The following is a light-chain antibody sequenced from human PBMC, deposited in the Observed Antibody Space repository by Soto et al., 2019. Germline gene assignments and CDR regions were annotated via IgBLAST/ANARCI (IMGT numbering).Light chain of an antibody. V-gene: IGKV3-15*01. CDR3: QQYRSWPRT. J-gene: IGKJ1*01. Sequence: EILLTQSPATLSVSPGERVTLSCMASQSVDINLAWYQQKPGQAPRLLIYGASTRATDMPGRFSGRGAGAEFTLTISSLQSEDFAVYYCQQYRSWPRTFGQGTKVDIK. CDR1: QSVDIN. CDR2: GAS.